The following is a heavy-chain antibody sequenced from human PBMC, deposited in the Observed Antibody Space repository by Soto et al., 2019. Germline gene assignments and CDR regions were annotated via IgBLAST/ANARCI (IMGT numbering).Heavy chain of an antibody. Sequence: TLSLTCTVSGGSISSGGYYRSWIRQHPGKGLEWIGYIYYSGSTYYNPSLKSRVTISVDTSKNQFSLKLSSMTAADMVVYYCARAVVVVAATHNWYDPWGQGTLVTVSS. V-gene: IGHV4-31*03. J-gene: IGHJ5*02. CDR3: ARAVVVVAATHNWYDP. D-gene: IGHD2-15*01. CDR1: GGSISSGGYY. CDR2: IYYSGST.